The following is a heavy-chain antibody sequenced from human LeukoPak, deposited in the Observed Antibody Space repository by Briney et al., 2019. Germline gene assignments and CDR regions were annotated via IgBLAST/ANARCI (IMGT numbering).Heavy chain of an antibody. CDR3: ARAHYGDYGNYYFDY. CDR1: GGSLSSYY. CDR2: IYYSGST. V-gene: IGHV4-59*01. J-gene: IGHJ4*02. D-gene: IGHD4-17*01. Sequence: SETLSLTCTVSGGSLSSYYWSWIRQPPGKGLEWIGYIYYSGSTNYNPSLKSRVTISVDTSKNQFSLKLSSVTAADTAVYYCARAHYGDYGNYYFDYWGQGTLVTVSS.